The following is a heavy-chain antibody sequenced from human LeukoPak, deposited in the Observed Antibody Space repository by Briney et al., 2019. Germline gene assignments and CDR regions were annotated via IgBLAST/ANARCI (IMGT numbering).Heavy chain of an antibody. Sequence: GRSLRLSCAASGFTFSLYAMHWVRQAPGKGLEWVAVISYDGRNKYYADSVKGRFTISRDDSKDTLYLHMNSLRAEDTAVYYCARGGHDVLIGYYNWGQGTLVTVSS. D-gene: IGHD3-9*01. CDR3: ARGGHDVLIGYYN. J-gene: IGHJ4*02. V-gene: IGHV3-30*04. CDR1: GFTFSLYA. CDR2: ISYDGRNK.